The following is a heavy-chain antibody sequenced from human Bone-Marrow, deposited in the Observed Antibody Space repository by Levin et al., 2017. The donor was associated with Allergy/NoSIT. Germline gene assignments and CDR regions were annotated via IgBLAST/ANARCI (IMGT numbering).Heavy chain of an antibody. CDR2: FANTAKT. Sequence: TGGSLRLSCAASGFTFTRFALSWVRQAPGKGLEWVASFANTAKTYYADAVMGRFTVSRDTSTNTLFVQMDSLRPEDTAVYYCAKDHESSGWPTFDLWGQGTLVTVSS. CDR1: GFTFTRFA. J-gene: IGHJ4*02. V-gene: IGHV3-23*05. CDR3: AKDHESSGWPTFDL. D-gene: IGHD6-19*01.